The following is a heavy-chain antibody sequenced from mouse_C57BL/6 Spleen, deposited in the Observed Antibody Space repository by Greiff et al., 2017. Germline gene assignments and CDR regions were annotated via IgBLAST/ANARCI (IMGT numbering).Heavy chain of an antibody. Sequence: QVQLKESGPELVKPGASVKISCKASGYAFSSSWMNWVKQRPGTGLEWIGRIYPGDGDTNYNGKFKGKATLTADKSSSTAYMQLSSLTSEDSAVYFCARETGTNYFDYWGQGTTLTVSS. V-gene: IGHV1-82*01. D-gene: IGHD4-1*01. CDR2: IYPGDGDT. CDR1: GYAFSSSW. J-gene: IGHJ2*01. CDR3: ARETGTNYFDY.